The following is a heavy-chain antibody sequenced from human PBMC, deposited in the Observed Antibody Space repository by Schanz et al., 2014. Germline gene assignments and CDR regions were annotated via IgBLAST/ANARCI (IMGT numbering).Heavy chain of an antibody. Sequence: QERLVESGGGVVQPGKSLRLSCAGSGFTFGDYPMHWVRQAPGKGLEWVAVISFDGSAKYYADSVKGRVTISRDNPNNTVSLHMSGLTAEDTAVYYCARDRDQWDGNFCDFWGQGTLVTVSS. CDR2: ISFDGSAK. CDR1: GFTFGDYP. D-gene: IGHD1-26*01. V-gene: IGHV3-30*04. CDR3: ARDRDQWDGNFCDF. J-gene: IGHJ4*02.